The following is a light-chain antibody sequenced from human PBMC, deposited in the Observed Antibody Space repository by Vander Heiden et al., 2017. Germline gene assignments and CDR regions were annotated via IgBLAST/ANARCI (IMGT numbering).Light chain of an antibody. Sequence: DIVMTQSPDSLALSLGERATINCKSSQSVLSNSNNKNFLSWYQQKPGQSPRLLIYWASTRESGVPDRFSGSGSGTDFTLSISSLQAEDVAIYYCQQYYSSHITFGQGTRLEIK. CDR2: WAS. CDR1: QSVLSNSNNKNF. CDR3: QQYYSSHIT. J-gene: IGKJ5*01. V-gene: IGKV4-1*01.